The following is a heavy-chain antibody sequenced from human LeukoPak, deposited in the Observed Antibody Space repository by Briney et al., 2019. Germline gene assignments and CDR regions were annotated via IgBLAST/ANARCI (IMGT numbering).Heavy chain of an antibody. CDR3: ARRGDILTDYAFDY. Sequence: TSETLSLTCSVSGGSINSNSHHWDWIRQAPGKGLEWIGNIYYSGTTSYNPSLKSRVTISVDTSKNQFSLRLSSVTAADTAVYYCARRGDILTDYAFDYWGQGTLVTVSP. D-gene: IGHD3-9*01. CDR2: IYYSGTT. J-gene: IGHJ4*02. V-gene: IGHV4-39*01. CDR1: GGSINSNSHH.